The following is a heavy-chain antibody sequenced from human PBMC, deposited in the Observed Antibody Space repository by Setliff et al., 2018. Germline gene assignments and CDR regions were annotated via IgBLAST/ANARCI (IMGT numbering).Heavy chain of an antibody. V-gene: IGHV3-73*01. Sequence: GGSLRLSCVTSGFTFSTYWMHWVRRAPGQGLEWVGRIRSKADSYATAYAASVKARFTISRDDSKNTAYLQVNSLKTEDTAVYYCAITMTTGVDFFDYWGQGTLVTVSS. J-gene: IGHJ4*02. CDR1: GFTFSTYW. CDR2: IRSKADSYAT. D-gene: IGHD4-17*01. CDR3: AITMTTGVDFFDY.